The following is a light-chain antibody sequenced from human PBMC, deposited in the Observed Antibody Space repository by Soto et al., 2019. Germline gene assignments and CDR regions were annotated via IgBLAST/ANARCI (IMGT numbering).Light chain of an antibody. Sequence: QSALTQPRSVSGSPGQSVTISCTGTSSDVGGYNYVSWYQQHPGKAPKLMIYDVSKRPSGVPDRFSGSKSGNTASLTISGLQAEDEADYDCCSYAGSYTVDVFGTGTKLTVL. CDR1: SSDVGGYNY. CDR2: DVS. J-gene: IGLJ1*01. CDR3: CSYAGSYTVDV. V-gene: IGLV2-11*01.